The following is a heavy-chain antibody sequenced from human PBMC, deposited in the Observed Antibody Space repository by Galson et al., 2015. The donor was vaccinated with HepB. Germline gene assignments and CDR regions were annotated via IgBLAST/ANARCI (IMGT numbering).Heavy chain of an antibody. V-gene: IGHV1-18*01. CDR3: ARGGMATSGAPTFDY. CDR2: ISGYNGET. Sequence: SVKVSCKASGYTFTRYGISWVRQAPGQGLEWMGWISGYNGETKYAQKLQGRVTMTTDTSTSTVYMELRSLRSDDTAVYYCARGGMATSGAPTFDYWGQGTLVTVSS. CDR1: GYTFTRYG. D-gene: IGHD5-24*01. J-gene: IGHJ4*02.